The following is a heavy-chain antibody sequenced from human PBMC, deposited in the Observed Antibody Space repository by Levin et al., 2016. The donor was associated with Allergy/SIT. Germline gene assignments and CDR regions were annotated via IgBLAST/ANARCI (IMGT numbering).Heavy chain of an antibody. Sequence: VRQMPGKGLEWMGRIDPSDSYTNYSPSFQGHVTISADKSISTAYLQWSSLKASDTAMYYCARHSSSWGELDVWGQGTTVTVSS. V-gene: IGHV5-10-1*01. CDR3: ARHSSSWGELDV. D-gene: IGHD6-13*01. J-gene: IGHJ6*02. CDR2: IDPSDSYT.